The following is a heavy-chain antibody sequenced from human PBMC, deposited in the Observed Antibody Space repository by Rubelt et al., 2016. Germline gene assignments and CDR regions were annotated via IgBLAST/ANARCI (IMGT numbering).Heavy chain of an antibody. V-gene: IGHV1-46*01. CDR3: ARGPPTYREGNWVDP. J-gene: IGHJ5*02. Sequence: QVQLVQSGAEVKKPGASVKVSCKASGYTFTSYYMHWVRQAPGQGLEWMGIINPSGGSTSYERKFQGRVTMTSETSTSTVYLELNSLRSEDTAVYYCARGPPTYREGNWVDPWGQGTLVTVSS. CDR2: INPSGGST. D-gene: IGHD5-18*01. CDR1: GYTFTSYY.